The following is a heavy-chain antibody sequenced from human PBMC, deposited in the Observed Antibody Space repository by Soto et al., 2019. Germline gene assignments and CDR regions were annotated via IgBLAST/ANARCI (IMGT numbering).Heavy chain of an antibody. CDR1: GFSLSTSGVG. CDR2: IYWDDDK. Sequence: QITLKESGPTLVKPTQPLTLTCTFSGFSLSTSGVGVGWIRQPPGKALEWLAHIYWDDDKRYSPSLKSRLTITKDTSKNQVVLTMTNMDPVDTATYYCAHIVLRFLEWLVDYWGQGTLVTVSS. V-gene: IGHV2-5*02. D-gene: IGHD3-3*01. J-gene: IGHJ4*02. CDR3: AHIVLRFLEWLVDY.